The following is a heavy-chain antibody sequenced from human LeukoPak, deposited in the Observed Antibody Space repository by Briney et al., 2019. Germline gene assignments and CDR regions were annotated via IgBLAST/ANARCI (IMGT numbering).Heavy chain of an antibody. CDR3: ARDRIVSDY. J-gene: IGHJ4*02. Sequence: GGSLRLSCAASGFSFSSYWMSWVRQAPGKGLEWVSSISSSSSYIYYADSVKGRFTISRDNAKNSLYLQMNSLRAEDTAVYYCARDRIVSDYWGQGTLVTVSS. CDR1: GFSFSSYW. D-gene: IGHD5/OR15-5a*01. CDR2: ISSSSSYI. V-gene: IGHV3-21*01.